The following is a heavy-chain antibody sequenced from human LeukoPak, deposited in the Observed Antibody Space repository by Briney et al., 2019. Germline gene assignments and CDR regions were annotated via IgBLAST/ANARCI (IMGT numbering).Heavy chain of an antibody. CDR2: IYHSGST. V-gene: IGHV4-38-2*02. D-gene: IGHD6-13*01. Sequence: SSETLSLTCTVSGYSISSGYYWGWIRQPPGKGLEWIGSIYHSGSTYYNPSLKSRVTISVDTSKNQFSLRLSSVTAADTAVYYCARDNLPAGINDAFDIWGQGTRVTVSS. CDR1: GYSISSGYY. J-gene: IGHJ3*02. CDR3: ARDNLPAGINDAFDI.